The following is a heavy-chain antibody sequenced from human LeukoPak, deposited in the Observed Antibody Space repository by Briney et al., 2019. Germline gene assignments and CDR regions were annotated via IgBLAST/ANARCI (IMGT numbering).Heavy chain of an antibody. J-gene: IGHJ4*02. D-gene: IGHD7-27*01. CDR1: GFTFSSYT. Sequence: GGSLRLSCTASGFTFSSYTMTWIRQAPGKGLKWVSTITTGDGNTYYADSVKGRFTVSRDDSKNTLYLQMNSLRAEDTAVYYCAKDGGLWVSAHWGDSWGRGTLVTVSS. V-gene: IGHV3-23*01. CDR3: AKDGGLWVSAHWGDS. CDR2: ITTGDGNT.